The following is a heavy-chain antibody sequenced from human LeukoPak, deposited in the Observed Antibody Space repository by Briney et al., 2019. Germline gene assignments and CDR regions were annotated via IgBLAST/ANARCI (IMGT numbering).Heavy chain of an antibody. CDR1: GYTFTGYY. D-gene: IGHD4-17*01. V-gene: IGHV1-2*02. J-gene: IGHJ4*02. CDR3: ARNYGDYESTPDY. Sequence: SVKVSCKASGYTFTGYYMHWVRQAPGQGLEWMGWINPNSGGTNYAQKFQGRVTMTRDTSISTAYMELSRLRSDDTAVYYCARNYGDYESTPDYWGQGTLVTVSS. CDR2: INPNSGGT.